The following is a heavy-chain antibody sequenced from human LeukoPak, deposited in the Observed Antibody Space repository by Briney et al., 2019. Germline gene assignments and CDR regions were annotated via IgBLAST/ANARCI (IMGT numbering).Heavy chain of an antibody. D-gene: IGHD7-27*01. V-gene: IGHV4-59*08. Sequence: PSETLSLTCTVSGASISSYYWSWIRQPPGKGLEWIGYIYYSGSTNYNPSLKSRVTISVDTSKNQFSLKLSSVTAADTAVYFCARGFRGDNFDYWGQGTLVTVSS. CDR1: GASISSYY. CDR2: IYYSGST. CDR3: ARGFRGDNFDY. J-gene: IGHJ4*02.